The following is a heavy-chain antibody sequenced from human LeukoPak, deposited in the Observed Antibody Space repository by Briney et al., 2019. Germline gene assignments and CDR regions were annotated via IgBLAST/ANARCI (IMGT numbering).Heavy chain of an antibody. V-gene: IGHV3-23*01. CDR3: AKDQARPTVTRFDY. CDR1: GFTFSSYA. D-gene: IGHD4-17*01. Sequence: GGSLRLSCAASGFTFSSYAMSGVRQAPGKGLEWVSAISGSGGSTYYADSVKGRFTFSRDNSKNTLYLQMNSLRAEDTAVYYCAKDQARPTVTRFDYWGQGTLVTVSS. CDR2: ISGSGGST. J-gene: IGHJ4*02.